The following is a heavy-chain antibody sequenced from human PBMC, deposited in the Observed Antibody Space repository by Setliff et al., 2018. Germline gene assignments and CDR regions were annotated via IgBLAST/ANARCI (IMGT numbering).Heavy chain of an antibody. Sequence: GESLKISCAASDFSVTTNYMNWVRQAPGKGLDWVSAISSGGSKFYADSVKGRFTISRDKAKNTLYLQMNSLRAEDTAIYYCARQLRHAFDIWGRGTMVTVSS. V-gene: IGHV3-53*01. D-gene: IGHD1-1*01. J-gene: IGHJ3*02. CDR1: DFSVTTNY. CDR2: ISSGGSK. CDR3: ARQLRHAFDI.